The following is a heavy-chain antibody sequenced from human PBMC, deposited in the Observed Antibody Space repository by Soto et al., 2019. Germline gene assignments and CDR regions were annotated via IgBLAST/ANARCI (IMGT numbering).Heavy chain of an antibody. Sequence: ASVKVSCKASGYTFTGYYMHWVRQAPGQGLEWMGWINPNSGGTNYAQKFQGRVTMTRDTSISTAYMELSRLRSDDTAVYYCARDRAYYDFWSGSLSHYYGMDVWGQGTTVTVSS. D-gene: IGHD3-3*01. CDR1: GYTFTGYY. CDR3: ARDRAYYDFWSGSLSHYYGMDV. V-gene: IGHV1-2*02. CDR2: INPNSGGT. J-gene: IGHJ6*02.